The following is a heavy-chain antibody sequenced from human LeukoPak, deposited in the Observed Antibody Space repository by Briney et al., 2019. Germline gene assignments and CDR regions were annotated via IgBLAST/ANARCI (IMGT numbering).Heavy chain of an antibody. Sequence: ALVKVSCKASGYTFTSYAMHWVRQAPGQRLEWMGWINAGNGNTKYSQKFQGRVTITRDTSASTAYMELSSLRSEDTAVYYCARGMRGAAAIFNYWGQGTLVTVSS. V-gene: IGHV1-3*01. CDR3: ARGMRGAAAIFNY. J-gene: IGHJ4*02. CDR1: GYTFTSYA. CDR2: INAGNGNT. D-gene: IGHD6-13*01.